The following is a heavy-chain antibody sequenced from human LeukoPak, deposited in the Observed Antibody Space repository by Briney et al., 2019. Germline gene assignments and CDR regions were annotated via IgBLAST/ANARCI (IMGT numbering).Heavy chain of an antibody. CDR1: GGSINDDGYY. CDR2: IYYGGAT. CDR3: TRGGATVTDY. J-gene: IGHJ4*02. V-gene: IGHV4-31*03. D-gene: IGHD4-17*01. Sequence: SQTLSLTCTVSGGSINDDGYYWGWIRQLPGKGLEWIGHIYYGGATEYNPSLESRITISVATSKTQFSLKLNSVTAADTAVYYCTRGGATVTDYWGQGTLVTVTS.